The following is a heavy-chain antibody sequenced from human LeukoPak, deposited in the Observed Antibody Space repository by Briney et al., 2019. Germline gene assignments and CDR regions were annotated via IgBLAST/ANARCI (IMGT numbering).Heavy chain of an antibody. CDR2: IKQDGSEK. CDR3: ARDGMVRGVITL. J-gene: IGHJ4*02. CDR1: GGSFSGYY. Sequence: ETLSLTCAVYGGSFSGYYWTWIRQPPGKGLEWVANIKQDGSEKYYVDSVKGRFTISRDNAKNSLYLQMNSLRAEDTAVYYCARDGMVRGVITLWGQGTLVTVSS. V-gene: IGHV3-7*01. D-gene: IGHD3-10*01.